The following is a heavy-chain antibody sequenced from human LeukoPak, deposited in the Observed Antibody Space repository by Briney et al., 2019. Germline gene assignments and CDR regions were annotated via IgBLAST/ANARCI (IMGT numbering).Heavy chain of an antibody. Sequence: GESLKISCKGSGYSFTSYWIGWVRQMPGKGLEWMGIIYPGDSDTRYSPSFQGQVTISADKSICTAYLQWSSLKASDTAMYYCASRDGSGSYLDYGMDVWGQGNTVTVSS. CDR1: GYSFTSYW. CDR3: ASRDGSGSYLDYGMDV. D-gene: IGHD3-10*01. V-gene: IGHV5-51*01. CDR2: IYPGDSDT. J-gene: IGHJ6*02.